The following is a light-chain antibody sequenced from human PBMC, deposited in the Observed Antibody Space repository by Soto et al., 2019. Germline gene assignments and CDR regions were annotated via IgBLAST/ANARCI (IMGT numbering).Light chain of an antibody. CDR3: SSYTSSSRV. CDR2: EVS. J-gene: IGLJ1*01. CDR1: SSDVGGYNY. V-gene: IGLV2-14*01. Sequence: QSALTQPASVSGSPGQSITISCTGTSSDVGGYNYVSWYQQHPGKAPKRMIYEVSNRPSGVSNRFSGSKSANTASLTISGLQAEDEAHYYCSSYTSSSRVFGTGTKVTVL.